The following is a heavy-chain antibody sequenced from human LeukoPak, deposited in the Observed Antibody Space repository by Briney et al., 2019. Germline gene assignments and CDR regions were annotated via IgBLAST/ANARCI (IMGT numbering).Heavy chain of an antibody. CDR2: ISYDGSNK. J-gene: IGHJ4*02. D-gene: IGHD6-19*01. CDR3: TTDGWYTGFDY. V-gene: IGHV3-30*04. CDR1: GFTFSSYA. Sequence: GGSLRLSCAASGFTFSSYAMHWVRQAPGKGLEWVAVISYDGSNKYYADSVKGRFTISRDNSKNTLYLQMNSLRAEDTAVYYCTTDGWYTGFDYWGQGTLVTVSS.